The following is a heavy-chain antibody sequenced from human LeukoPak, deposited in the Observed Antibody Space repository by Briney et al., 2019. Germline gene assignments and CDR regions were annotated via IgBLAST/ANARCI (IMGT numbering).Heavy chain of an antibody. J-gene: IGHJ4*02. CDR2: INNDGSTT. D-gene: IGHD3-22*01. V-gene: IGHV3-74*01. Sequence: GGSLRLSCEASGLTFSREWMHWVRQAPGKGLVWVSRINNDGSTTSYADSVKGRFTISRDNAKNTLYLQMNSLGAEDTAVYYCARNYDSSGYYFDYWGQGTLVTVSS. CDR3: ARNYDSSGYYFDY. CDR1: GLTFSREW.